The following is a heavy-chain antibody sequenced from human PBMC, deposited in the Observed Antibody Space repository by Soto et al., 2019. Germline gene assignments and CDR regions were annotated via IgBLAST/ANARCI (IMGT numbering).Heavy chain of an antibody. J-gene: IGHJ4*02. CDR2: IYTSGNT. CDR3: ARVEMATIYDY. Sequence: SETLSLTCTVSGGSISSYYWSWIRQPAGKGLEWIGRIYTSGNTYYNPSLKSRVTMSVDTSKNQFSLKLSSVTAADTAVYYCARVEMATIYDYWGQGTLVTVSS. V-gene: IGHV4-4*07. CDR1: GGSISSYY. D-gene: IGHD5-12*01.